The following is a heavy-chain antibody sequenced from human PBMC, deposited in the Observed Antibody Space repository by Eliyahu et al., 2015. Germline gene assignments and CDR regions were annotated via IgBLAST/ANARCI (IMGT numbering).Heavy chain of an antibody. D-gene: IGHD3-16*01. CDR2: IYWDDDK. CDR3: AHSVTHYVWGSFWFDP. V-gene: IGHV2-5*02. Sequence: QITLKESGPTLVKPTQTLTLTCTFXGFSLSTSGVGVGWXRQPPGKALEWLALIYWDDDKRYRPSLKSRLTITKDTSKNQVVLTMTNMDPVDTATYYCAHSVTHYVWGSFWFDPWGQGTLVTVSS. CDR1: GFSLSTSGVG. J-gene: IGHJ5*02.